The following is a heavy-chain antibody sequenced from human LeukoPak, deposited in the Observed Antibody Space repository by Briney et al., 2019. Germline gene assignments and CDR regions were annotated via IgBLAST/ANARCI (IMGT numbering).Heavy chain of an antibody. CDR2: IIPIFGTA. V-gene: IGHV1-69*06. CDR3: ARDSASYYYYYYMDV. Sequence: SVKVSCKVSGYTFTSYDINWVRQAPGQGLEWMGGIIPIFGTANYAQKFQGRVTITADKSTSTAYMELSSLRSEDTAVYYCARDSASYYYYYYMDVWGKGTTVTVSS. CDR1: GYTFTSYD. J-gene: IGHJ6*03.